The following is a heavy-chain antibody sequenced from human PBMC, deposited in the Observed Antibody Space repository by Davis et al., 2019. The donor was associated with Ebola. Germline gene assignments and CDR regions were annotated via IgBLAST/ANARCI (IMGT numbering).Heavy chain of an antibody. D-gene: IGHD6-13*01. Sequence: SSVPVSCMASVCTLSSYAISWVRQAPGQGLAWMGRIIPILGIANYAQKFQGRVTITADKSTSTAYMELSSLRSEDTAVYYCARDGVSSAAGTSYGMDVWGQGTTVTVSS. J-gene: IGHJ6*02. V-gene: IGHV1-69*04. CDR1: VCTLSSYA. CDR3: ARDGVSSAAGTSYGMDV. CDR2: IIPILGIA.